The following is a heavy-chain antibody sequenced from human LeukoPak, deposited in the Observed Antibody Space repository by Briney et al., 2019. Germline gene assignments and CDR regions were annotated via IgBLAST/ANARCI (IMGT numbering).Heavy chain of an antibody. CDR1: GFMFSSYW. Sequence: GSLRLSCAASGFMFSSYWMSWVRQAPGKGLEWVANIKQDGSEKYYVDSVKGRFTISRDNAENSLYLQMSSLRAEDTTVYYCARDQYDYDSSGYYYYFDYWGQGTLVTVSS. V-gene: IGHV3-7*03. J-gene: IGHJ4*02. D-gene: IGHD3-22*01. CDR3: ARDQYDYDSSGYYYYFDY. CDR2: IKQDGSEK.